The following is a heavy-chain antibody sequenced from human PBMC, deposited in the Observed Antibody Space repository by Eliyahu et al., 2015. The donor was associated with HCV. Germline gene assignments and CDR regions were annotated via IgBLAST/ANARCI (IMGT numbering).Heavy chain of an antibody. V-gene: IGHV4-39*01. CDR2: IYYSGST. D-gene: IGHD3-22*01. CDR1: GGSISSSSYY. J-gene: IGHJ3*02. CDR3: ARARDSSGHKGANDAFDI. Sequence: QLQLQESGPGLVKPSETLSLTCTVSGGSISSSSYYWGWIRQPPGKGLEWIGSIYYSGSTYYNPSLKSRVTISVDTSKNQFSLKLSSVTAADTAVYYCARARDSSGHKGANDAFDIWGQGTMVTVSS.